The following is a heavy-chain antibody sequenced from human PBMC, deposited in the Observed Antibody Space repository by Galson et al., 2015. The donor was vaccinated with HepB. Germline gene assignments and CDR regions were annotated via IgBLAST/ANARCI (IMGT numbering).Heavy chain of an antibody. CDR1: GYSFSSYW. D-gene: IGHD5-18*01. CDR3: ARLPVEGGYSYGTIDY. CDR2: IYPGDSDT. V-gene: IGHV5-51*03. Sequence: QSGAEVKKPGESLKISCKGSGYSFSSYWIGWVRQMPGKGLEWMGIIYPGDSDTRYSPSFQGHVTISADKSISTAYLQWSSLKASDTAMYYCARLPVEGGYSYGTIDYWGQGTLVTVSS. J-gene: IGHJ4*02.